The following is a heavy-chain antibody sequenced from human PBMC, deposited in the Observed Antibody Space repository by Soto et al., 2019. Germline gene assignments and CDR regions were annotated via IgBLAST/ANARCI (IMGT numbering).Heavy chain of an antibody. CDR2: ISLYSDGT. CDR1: GYTFSNYG. J-gene: IGHJ5*02. CDR3: SRVVPGAETWFGP. D-gene: IGHD2-2*01. V-gene: IGHV1-18*01. Sequence: QVQLVQSGGEVKRPGASVKVSCKTSGYTFSNYGITWVRQAPGQPLEWLGWISLYSDGTNYAQKFQGRDSMTTNTATTTAYMELSSQRSDDTAVYYCSRVVPGAETWFGPWGQGTLVTDSS.